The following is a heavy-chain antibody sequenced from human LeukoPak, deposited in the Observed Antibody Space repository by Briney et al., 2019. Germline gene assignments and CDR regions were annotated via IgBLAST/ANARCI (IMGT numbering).Heavy chain of an antibody. D-gene: IGHD3-10*02. CDR3: ARGHTMYY. CDR1: GYTFNNYF. Sequence: ASVKVSCKASGYTFNNYFISWVRQVPGQGLEWVGWISPHSHTTHYAEKVQGRVTMTTDTPTTTVYMELRSLRPDDTAVYFCARGHTMYYWGQGTPVTVSS. V-gene: IGHV1-18*01. J-gene: IGHJ4*02. CDR2: ISPHSHTT.